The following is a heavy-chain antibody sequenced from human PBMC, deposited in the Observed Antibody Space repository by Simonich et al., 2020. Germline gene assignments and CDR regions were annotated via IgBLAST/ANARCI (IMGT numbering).Heavy chain of an antibody. V-gene: IGHV1-8*03. CDR1: GYTFTSYD. Sequence: QVQLVQSGAEVKKPGASVKVYCKASGYTFTSYDMNWVRQATGQGLGWMEWMNPNRGNTGYEQKVQGRVTITRNTSISTAYRELSSLRSKDTAVYYGASSRYCTNGVCYNWFDPWGQGTLVTVSS. J-gene: IGHJ5*02. CDR2: MNPNRGNT. D-gene: IGHD2-8*01. CDR3: ASSRYCTNGVCYNWFDP.